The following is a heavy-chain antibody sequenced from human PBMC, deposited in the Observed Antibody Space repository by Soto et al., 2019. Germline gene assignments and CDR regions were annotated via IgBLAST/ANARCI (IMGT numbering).Heavy chain of an antibody. CDR3: TRNLYNTGDFDH. Sequence: QVQLMQSGAEVRKPGASVKVSCKASGYTFTDYDINWVRQATGQGLEWLGWMTPKSGYTGYAQKFQGRVTLTRDTSRGTAYMELSSLTSEDTAVYYCTRNLYNTGDFDHWGREPWSPSPQ. D-gene: IGHD1-20*01. CDR2: MTPKSGYT. V-gene: IGHV1-8*02. CDR1: GYTFTDYD. J-gene: IGHJ4*02.